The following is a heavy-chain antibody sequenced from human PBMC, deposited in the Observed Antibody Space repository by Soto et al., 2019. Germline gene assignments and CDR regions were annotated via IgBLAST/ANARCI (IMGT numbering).Heavy chain of an antibody. Sequence: SETLSLTCTVSGGSISSYYWSWIRQPAGKGLEWIGRIYTSGSTNYNPSLKRRVTMSVDTFKNQFSLKLSSATAADTAVYYCARESIRYYFDYWGQGTRVTVSS. V-gene: IGHV4-4*07. D-gene: IGHD2-21*01. CDR1: GGSISSYY. CDR2: IYTSGST. CDR3: ARESIRYYFDY. J-gene: IGHJ4*02.